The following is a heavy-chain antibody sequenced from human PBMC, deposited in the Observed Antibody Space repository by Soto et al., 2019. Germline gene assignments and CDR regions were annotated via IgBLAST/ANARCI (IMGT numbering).Heavy chain of an antibody. J-gene: IGHJ4*02. CDR3: ASGASYCSSTSCYLDY. Sequence: GASVKVSCKASGGTFSSYTISWVRQAPGQGLEWMGRIIPILGIANYAQKFQGRVTITADKSTSTAYMELSSLRSEDTAVYYCASGASYCSSTSCYLDYWGQGTLVTVSS. V-gene: IGHV1-69*02. D-gene: IGHD2-2*01. CDR1: GGTFSSYT. CDR2: IIPILGIA.